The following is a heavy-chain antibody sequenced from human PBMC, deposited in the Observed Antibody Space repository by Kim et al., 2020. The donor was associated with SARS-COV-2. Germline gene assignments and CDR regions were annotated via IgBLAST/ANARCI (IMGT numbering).Heavy chain of an antibody. CDR2: MSGMGGSGGTT. V-gene: IGHV3-23*01. CDR1: GFAFSNYA. CDR3: TYGVVDTNYNYFDY. Sequence: GGSLRLSCAASGFAFSNYAMSWVRQAPGKGLEWVSAMSGMGGSGGTTYYADSVKGRFTVARGNSKNTLYLKMNSLGAEDTAISSCTYGVVDTNYNYFDYWGQGTPVTISS. J-gene: IGHJ4*02. D-gene: IGHD3-3*01.